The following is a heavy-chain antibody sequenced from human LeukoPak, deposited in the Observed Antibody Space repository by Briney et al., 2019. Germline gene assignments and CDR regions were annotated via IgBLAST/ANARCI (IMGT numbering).Heavy chain of an antibody. J-gene: IGHJ4*02. D-gene: IGHD6-6*01. CDR2: IFTSGST. V-gene: IGHV4-61*02. Sequence: PSETPSLTCAVSGASINSGSYYWGWIRQPAGKGLEWIGRIFTSGSTNYNPSLKSRVTISVDRSKNQFSLKLSSVTAADTAVYYCASQLGYFDFWGQGTLVTVSS. CDR3: ASQLGYFDF. CDR1: GASINSGSYY.